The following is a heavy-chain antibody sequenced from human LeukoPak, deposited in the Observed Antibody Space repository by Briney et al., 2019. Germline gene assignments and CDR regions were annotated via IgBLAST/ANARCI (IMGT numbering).Heavy chain of an antibody. Sequence: PSETLSLTCSISGASISTYYWSWIRQPPGKGLQRLGYLHYSGNTNYNPFLKSRVTISVDTSKNQFSLKMSSVTAADTAVYYCARGVGPGISFDVWGQGTMVTVSS. J-gene: IGHJ3*01. CDR1: GASISTYY. CDR3: ARGVGPGISFDV. V-gene: IGHV4-59*01. D-gene: IGHD1-1*01. CDR2: LHYSGNT.